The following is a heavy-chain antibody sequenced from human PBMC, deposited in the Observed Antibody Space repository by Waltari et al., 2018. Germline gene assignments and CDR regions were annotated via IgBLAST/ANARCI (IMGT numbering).Heavy chain of an antibody. V-gene: IGHV4-39*01. J-gene: IGHJ4*02. Sequence: QLQLQESGPGLVKPSETMSLTCTVSGDAIATSGQFLGWVRQPPGQGLEWIGTIEYSGDVHYTTSLRRRVTISVDPSKNQFSLKVTSVTAADTAMYYCAKEITGATLGYWGQGILVTVSS. CDR1: GDAIATSGQF. D-gene: IGHD1-7*01. CDR2: IEYSGDV. CDR3: AKEITGATLGY.